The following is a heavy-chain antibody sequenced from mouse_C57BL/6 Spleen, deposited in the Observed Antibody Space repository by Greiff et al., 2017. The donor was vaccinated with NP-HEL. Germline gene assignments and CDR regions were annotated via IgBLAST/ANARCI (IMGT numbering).Heavy chain of an antibody. J-gene: IGHJ2*01. V-gene: IGHV1-22*01. CDR2: INPNNGGT. CDR3: ARGDYPLFDY. CDR1: GYTFTDYN. D-gene: IGHD2-4*01. Sequence: VQLQQSGPELVKPGASVKMSCKASGYTFTDYNMHWVKQSHGKSLEWIGYINPNNGGTSYNQKFKGKATLTGNKASSTAYMQHRSLTSKDSAVYYCARGDYPLFDYWGQGTTLTVSS.